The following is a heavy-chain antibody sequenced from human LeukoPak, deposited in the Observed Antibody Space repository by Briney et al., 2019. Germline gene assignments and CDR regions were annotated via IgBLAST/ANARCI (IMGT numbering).Heavy chain of an antibody. V-gene: IGHV4-59*01. CDR2: IYYSGST. D-gene: IGHD3-10*01. J-gene: IGHJ3*02. Sequence: SETLSLTCTVSGGSISSYYWSWIRQPPGKGLEWFGYIYYSGSTNYNPSLKSRVTISVDTSKNQFSLKLSSVTAADTAVYYCARLNPRTGDAFDIWGQGTMVTVSS. CDR3: ARLNPRTGDAFDI. CDR1: GGSISSYY.